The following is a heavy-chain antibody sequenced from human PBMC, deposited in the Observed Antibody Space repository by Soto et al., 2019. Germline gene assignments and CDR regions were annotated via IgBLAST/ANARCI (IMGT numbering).Heavy chain of an antibody. CDR2: ISGSGGST. D-gene: IGHD5-18*01. CDR3: AKDLEMATAIYEGFDY. V-gene: IGHV3-23*01. Sequence: GGSLRLSCAASGFTFSSYAMSWVRQAPGKGLEWVSAISGSGGSTYYADSVKGRFTISRDNSKNTLYLQMNSLRAEDTAVYYCAKDLEMATAIYEGFDYWGQGTLVTVSS. J-gene: IGHJ4*02. CDR1: GFTFSSYA.